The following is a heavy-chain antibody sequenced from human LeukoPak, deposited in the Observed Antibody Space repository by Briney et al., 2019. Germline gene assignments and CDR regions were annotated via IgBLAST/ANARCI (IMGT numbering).Heavy chain of an antibody. Sequence: GGFLRLSCAASGFTFSSYAMSWVRQAPGKGLEWVSAISGSGGSTYYADSVKGRFTISRDNSKNTLYLQMNSLRAEDTAVYYCVKDPYYDFWSGYRVDNWFDPWGQGTLVTVSS. J-gene: IGHJ5*02. CDR2: ISGSGGST. CDR1: GFTFSSYA. D-gene: IGHD3-3*01. V-gene: IGHV3-23*01. CDR3: VKDPYYDFWSGYRVDNWFDP.